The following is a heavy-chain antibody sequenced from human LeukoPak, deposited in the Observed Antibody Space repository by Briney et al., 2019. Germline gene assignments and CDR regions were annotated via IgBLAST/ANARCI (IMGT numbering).Heavy chain of an antibody. CDR2: INQDGSKE. J-gene: IGHJ4*02. V-gene: IGHV3-7*01. CDR1: GFAFSDYW. D-gene: IGHD5-12*01. CDR3: VRDGGVSGYDLLDY. Sequence: GGSLRLSCAASGFAFSDYWMTWVRQAPGKGLEWVAHINQDGSKEHYMDSVKARFTISRDNAKSSLSLQMNSLRAEDTAVYYCVRDGGVSGYDLLDYWGQGTLVTVSS.